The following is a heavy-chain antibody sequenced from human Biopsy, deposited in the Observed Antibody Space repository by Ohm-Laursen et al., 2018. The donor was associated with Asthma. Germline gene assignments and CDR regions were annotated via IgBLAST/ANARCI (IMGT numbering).Heavy chain of an antibody. V-gene: IGHV1-18*01. CDR2: ISVYNGNT. Sequence: ASVKVSCKTSGYTFNSAGITWVRQAPGQGLEWMGWISVYNGNTKVAQKLQDRVTMITDASTSTAYMELRSLRSDDTAVYFCARAVDYSHYYGIDVWGQGTTATVS. CDR1: GYTFNSAG. CDR3: ARAVDYSHYYGIDV. J-gene: IGHJ6*02. D-gene: IGHD3-10*01.